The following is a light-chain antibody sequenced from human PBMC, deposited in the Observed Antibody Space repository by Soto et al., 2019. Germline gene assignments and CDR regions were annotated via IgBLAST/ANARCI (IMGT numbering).Light chain of an antibody. CDR1: NSDIGRNY. J-gene: IGLJ2*01. V-gene: IGLV1-51*01. Sequence: QPVLTQPPSVSAAPGQKVTISCSGSNSDIGRNYVSWYQQLPGTAPKLLIYDNDRRPSGIPDRFSGSKSGSSATLDITGLQTGDEADYYCGAWDSTLSAGHVVFGGGTKLTVL. CDR3: GAWDSTLSAGHVV. CDR2: DND.